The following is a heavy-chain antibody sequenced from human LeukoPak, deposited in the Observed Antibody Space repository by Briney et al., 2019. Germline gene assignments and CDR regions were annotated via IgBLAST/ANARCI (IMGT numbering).Heavy chain of an antibody. D-gene: IGHD3-22*01. J-gene: IGHJ4*02. CDR3: AREYYYDSSGYGSFGY. Sequence: GGSLRLSCAASGFTFSYFWMSWVRQAPGKGLEWVANINGDGSEKYYVDSVKGRFTISRDNAKNSLYLQMNSLRAEDTAVYYCAREYYYDSSGYGSFGYWGQGTLVTVSS. CDR1: GFTFSYFW. CDR2: INGDGSEK. V-gene: IGHV3-7*01.